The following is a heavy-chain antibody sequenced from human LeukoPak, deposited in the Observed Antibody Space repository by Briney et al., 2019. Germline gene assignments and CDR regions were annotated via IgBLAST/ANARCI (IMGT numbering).Heavy chain of an antibody. CDR2: IKQDGSEK. J-gene: IGHJ4*02. CDR1: GFTFSNYA. CDR3: ARDLPLWDFWSGYSYYFDY. D-gene: IGHD3-3*01. V-gene: IGHV3-7*01. Sequence: GGSLRLSCAASGFTFSNYAMSWVRQAPGKGLEWVANIKQDGSEKYYADSVKGRFTISRDNAKNSLYLQMNSLRAEDTAVYYCARDLPLWDFWSGYSYYFDYWGQGTLVTVSS.